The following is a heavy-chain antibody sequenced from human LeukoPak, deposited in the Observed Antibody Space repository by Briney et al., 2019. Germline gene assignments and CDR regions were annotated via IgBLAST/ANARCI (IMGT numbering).Heavy chain of an antibody. J-gene: IGHJ6*02. V-gene: IGHV3-7*01. Sequence: PGGSLRLSCVASGFTFSSYWMSWVRQAPGKGLEWVANMKQDGSEKYYVDSVKGRFTISRDNAKNSLYLQMNSLRADDTAVYYCTSRWGSGYGDYDNYYYYYGMDVWGQGTTVTVSS. CDR1: GFTFSSYW. CDR2: MKQDGSEK. CDR3: TSRWGSGYGDYDNYYYYYGMDV. D-gene: IGHD4-17*01.